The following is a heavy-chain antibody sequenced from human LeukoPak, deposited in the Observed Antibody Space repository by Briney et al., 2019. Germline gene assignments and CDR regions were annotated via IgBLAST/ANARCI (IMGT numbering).Heavy chain of an antibody. CDR3: ARHGSGSYYRPSHYYYYYYMDV. J-gene: IGHJ6*03. Sequence: GGSLRLSYAASGFTFSSYSMNWVRQAPGKGLEWVSSISSSSFYIYYADSVKGRFTISRDNAKNSLYLQMNSLRAEDTALYYCARHGSGSYYRPSHYYYYYYMDVWGKGTTVTVSS. CDR1: GFTFSSYS. V-gene: IGHV3-21*04. D-gene: IGHD3-10*01. CDR2: ISSSSFYI.